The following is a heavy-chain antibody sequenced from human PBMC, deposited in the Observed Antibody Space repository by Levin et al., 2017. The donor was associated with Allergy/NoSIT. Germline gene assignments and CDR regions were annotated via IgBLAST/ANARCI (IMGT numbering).Heavy chain of an antibody. CDR2: IYSGGST. D-gene: IGHD3-3*01. V-gene: IGHV3-53*01. CDR3: ARLREFYFWSGYYVDY. CDR1: GFTVSSNY. Sequence: PGGSLRLSCAASGFTVSSNYMSWVRQAPGKGLEWVSVIYSGGSTYYADSVKGRFTISRDNSKNTLYLQMNSLRAEDTAVYYCARLREFYFWSGYYVDYWGQGTLVTVSS. J-gene: IGHJ4*02.